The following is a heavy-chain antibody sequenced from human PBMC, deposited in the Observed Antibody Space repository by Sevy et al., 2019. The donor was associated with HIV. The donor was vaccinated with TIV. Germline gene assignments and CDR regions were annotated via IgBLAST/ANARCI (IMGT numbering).Heavy chain of an antibody. J-gene: IGHJ4*02. CDR1: GFTFSVYW. Sequence: GGSLRLSCAASGFTFSVYWMNWVRQAPGKGLEWVANIKGDGSDKHYVDSVEGRFPISRDNGKNLLYLQMNSLRVEATAVYYCAHETIGRFDSWGQGTLVTVSS. CDR2: IKGDGSDK. CDR3: AHETIGRFDS. D-gene: IGHD3-16*01. V-gene: IGHV3-7*01.